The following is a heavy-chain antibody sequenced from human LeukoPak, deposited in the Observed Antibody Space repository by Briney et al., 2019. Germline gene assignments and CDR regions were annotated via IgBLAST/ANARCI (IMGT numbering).Heavy chain of an antibody. CDR1: GFTFDDYG. Sequence: GGSLRLSCAASGFTFDDYGMTWVRQAPGKGLEWLSNINWNGDNTRYADSVKGRFTISRDNAKNTLYLQMNSLRAEDTALYYCARSGVVDQYFYHMDVWGKGTTVTVSS. CDR2: INWNGDNT. V-gene: IGHV3-20*04. CDR3: ARSGVVDQYFYHMDV. D-gene: IGHD2-21*01. J-gene: IGHJ6*03.